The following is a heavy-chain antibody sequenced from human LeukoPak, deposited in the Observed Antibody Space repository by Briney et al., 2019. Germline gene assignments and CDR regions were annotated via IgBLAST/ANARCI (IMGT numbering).Heavy chain of an antibody. D-gene: IGHD3-16*01. CDR3: AGGKATFDY. CDR1: GGSLSSGSYY. Sequence: SETLSLTCTLAGGSLSSGSYYWSWIREPAGKGLEWFGRIYTSGSTNYNPSLKSRVTISVDTSKNQFSLKLSSVTAADTAVYYCAGGKATFDYWGQGTLVTVSS. V-gene: IGHV4-61*02. CDR2: IYTSGST. J-gene: IGHJ4*02.